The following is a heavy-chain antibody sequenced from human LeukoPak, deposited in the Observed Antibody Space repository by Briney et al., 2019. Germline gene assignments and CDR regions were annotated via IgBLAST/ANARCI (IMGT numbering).Heavy chain of an antibody. CDR2: IRYDGSNK. J-gene: IGHJ4*02. CDR3: AKDNSRYSYGYEDYFDY. Sequence: PGGSLRLSCAASGFTFSSYAMHWVRQAPGKGLEWVAFIRYDGSNKYYADSVKGRFTISRDNSKNTLYLQMNSLRAEDTAVYYCAKDNSRYSYGYEDYFDYWGQGTLVTVSS. CDR1: GFTFSSYA. D-gene: IGHD5-18*01. V-gene: IGHV3-30*02.